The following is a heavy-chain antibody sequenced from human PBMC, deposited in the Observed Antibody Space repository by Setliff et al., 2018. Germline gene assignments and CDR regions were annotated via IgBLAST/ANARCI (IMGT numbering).Heavy chain of an antibody. J-gene: IGHJ4*02. CDR2: ISAYDGNT. D-gene: IGHD6-19*01. CDR1: GYTFTNYG. V-gene: IGHV1-18*01. Sequence: GASVKVSCKASGYTFTNYGITWVRQAPGRGLEWMAWISAYDGNTKYTLKLQGRVTLTTDTPTTTAYMDLRGLRSDDTAVYYCARTPPNRGLSNGWYVDYWGQGALVTVSS. CDR3: ARTPPNRGLSNGWYVDY.